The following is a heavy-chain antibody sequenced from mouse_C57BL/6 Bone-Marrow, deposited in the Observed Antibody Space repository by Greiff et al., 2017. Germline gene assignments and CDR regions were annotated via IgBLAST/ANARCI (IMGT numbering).Heavy chain of an antibody. CDR1: GYTFTSYW. V-gene: IGHV1-5*01. J-gene: IGHJ3*01. D-gene: IGHD2-5*01. Sequence: VQLKQSGTVLARPGASVKMSCKTSGYTFTSYWMHWVKQRPGQGLEWIGAIYPGNSDTSYNQKFKGKDKLTAVTSSSTAYMELSSLTNEDSAVYYCTRARYSKNWGQGTLVTVSA. CDR2: IYPGNSDT. CDR3: TRARYSKN.